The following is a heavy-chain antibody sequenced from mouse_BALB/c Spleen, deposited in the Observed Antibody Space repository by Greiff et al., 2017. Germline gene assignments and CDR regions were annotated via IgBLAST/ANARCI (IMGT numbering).Heavy chain of an antibody. CDR1: GFDFSRYW. CDR2: INPDSSTI. V-gene: IGHV4-1*02. J-gene: IGHJ3*01. D-gene: IGHD1-2*01. CDR3: ARPGDYGYAWFAY. Sequence: EVMLVESGGGLVQPGGSLKLSCAASGFDFSRYWMSWVRQAPGKGLEWIGEINPDSSTINYTPSLKDKFIISRDNAKNTLYLQMSKVRSEDTALYYCARPGDYGYAWFAYWGQGTLVTVSA.